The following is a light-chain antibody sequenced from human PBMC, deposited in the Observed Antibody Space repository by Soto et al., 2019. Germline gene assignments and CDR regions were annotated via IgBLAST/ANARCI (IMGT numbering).Light chain of an antibody. CDR3: QQGYNLPFT. V-gene: IGKV1-39*01. Sequence: DLQMTQSPSSLSASVGDRVTISCRASQSISTYLHWYQQKPGKAPKLLIYAASSLQSGVPSRFSGSGSGTDFTLTIISLQPEDFATYYCQQGYNLPFTFGGGTKVEIK. CDR1: QSISTY. J-gene: IGKJ4*01. CDR2: AAS.